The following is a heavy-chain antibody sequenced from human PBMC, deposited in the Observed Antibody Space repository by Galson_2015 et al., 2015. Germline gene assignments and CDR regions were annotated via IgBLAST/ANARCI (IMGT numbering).Heavy chain of an antibody. CDR1: GFTFTSYA. CDR2: INTNTGNP. Sequence: SVKVSCKASGFTFTSYAMNWVRQAPGQGLEWMGWINTNTGNPTYAQGFTGRFVFSLDTSVSTAYLQISSLKAEDTAVYYCARDPDLGYCSGGSCQSTYYYGMDVWGQGTTVTVSS. D-gene: IGHD2-15*01. J-gene: IGHJ6*02. CDR3: ARDPDLGYCSGGSCQSTYYYGMDV. V-gene: IGHV7-4-1*02.